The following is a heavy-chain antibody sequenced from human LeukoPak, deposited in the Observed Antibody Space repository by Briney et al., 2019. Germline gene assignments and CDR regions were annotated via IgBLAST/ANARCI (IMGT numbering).Heavy chain of an antibody. D-gene: IGHD2-2*01. Sequence: PGGSLKLSCAASGFTFSGSAMHWVRQACWKGVEWVGRIRSKANSYATAYAASVKGRFTISRDDSKNTAYLQMNSLKTEDTAVYYCTRGYQLPGFDYWGQGTLVTVSS. V-gene: IGHV3-73*01. CDR3: TRGYQLPGFDY. CDR1: GFTFSGSA. J-gene: IGHJ4*02. CDR2: IRSKANSYAT.